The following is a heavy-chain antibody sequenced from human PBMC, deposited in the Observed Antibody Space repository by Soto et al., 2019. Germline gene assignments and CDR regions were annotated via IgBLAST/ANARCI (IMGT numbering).Heavy chain of an antibody. J-gene: IGHJ1*01. Sequence: GGSLRLSCAASGFTFSSYAMSWVRQAPGKGLEWVSAISGSGGSTYYADSVKGRFTISRDNSKNTLYLQMNSLRAGDTAVYYCAKPPNYYDSSGYYYTEYFQHWGQGTLVTVSS. D-gene: IGHD3-22*01. V-gene: IGHV3-23*01. CDR3: AKPPNYYDSSGYYYTEYFQH. CDR1: GFTFSSYA. CDR2: ISGSGGST.